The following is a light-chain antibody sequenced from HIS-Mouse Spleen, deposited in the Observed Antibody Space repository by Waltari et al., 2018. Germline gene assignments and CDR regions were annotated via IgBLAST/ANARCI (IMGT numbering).Light chain of an antibody. CDR2: KDS. J-gene: IGLJ3*02. Sequence: SYELTQPPSVSVSPGQTARITFSGDALPKQYAYWYQQKPGQAPVLGIYKDSERPSGILERFSGASSGKTVTLAISGVPAEDEADYYCQSADSSGTGWVFGGVTKLTVL. V-gene: IGLV3-25*03. CDR3: QSADSSGTGWV. CDR1: ALPKQY.